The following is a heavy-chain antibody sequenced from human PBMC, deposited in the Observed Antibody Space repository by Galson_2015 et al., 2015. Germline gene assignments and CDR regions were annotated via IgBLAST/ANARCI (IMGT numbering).Heavy chain of an antibody. CDR3: ARLGVIVVADYFDL. V-gene: IGHV5-51*01. CDR2: IYPSDSDT. CDR1: GYTFPNHW. J-gene: IGHJ2*01. D-gene: IGHD6-19*01. Sequence: QSGAEVKKPGESLQISCKGSGYTFPNHWIGWVRQMPGRGLEWMGIIYPSDSDTRYSPSFQGQVTISVDKSVSTAYLQWSSLKASDTAMYYCARLGVIVVADYFDLWGRGTLVTVSS.